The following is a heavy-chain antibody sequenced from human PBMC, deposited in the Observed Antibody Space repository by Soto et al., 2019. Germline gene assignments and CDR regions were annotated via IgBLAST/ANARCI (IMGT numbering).Heavy chain of an antibody. CDR1: GYTFTGYY. Sequence: ASVKVSCKASGYTFTGYYMNWVRQAPGQGLEWMGWISAYNGNTNYAQKPQGRVTMTTDTSTSTAYMELRSLRSDDTAVYYCARDLGKVDPWGQGTLVTVSS. J-gene: IGHJ5*02. V-gene: IGHV1-18*04. CDR3: ARDLGKVDP. CDR2: ISAYNGNT.